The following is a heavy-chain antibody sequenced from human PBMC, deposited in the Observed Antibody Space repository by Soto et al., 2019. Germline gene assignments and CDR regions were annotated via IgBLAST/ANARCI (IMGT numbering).Heavy chain of an antibody. CDR2: ISWNSGSI. V-gene: IGHV3-9*01. D-gene: IGHD4-17*01. CDR1: GFTFDDYA. J-gene: IGHJ1*01. CDR3: AKADYGDYSAFQH. Sequence: EVQLVESGGGLVQPGRSLRLSCAASGFTFDDYAVHWVRQAPGKGLEWVSGISWNSGSIGYADSVKGRFTISRDNAKNSLYLQMNSLRAEDTALYYCAKADYGDYSAFQHWGQGTLVTVSS.